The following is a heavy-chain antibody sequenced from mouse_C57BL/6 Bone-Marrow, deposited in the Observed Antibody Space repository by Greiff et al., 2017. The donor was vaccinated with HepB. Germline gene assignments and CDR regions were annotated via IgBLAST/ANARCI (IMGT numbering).Heavy chain of an antibody. V-gene: IGHV1-72*01. CDR1: GYTFTSYW. D-gene: IGHD3-2*02. J-gene: IGHJ2*01. CDR3: AREETLTAQATTY. Sequence: VKPGASVKLSCKASGYTFTSYWMHWVKQRPGRGLEWIGRIDPNSGGTKYNEKFKSKATLTVDKPSSTAYMQLSSLTSEDSAVYYCAREETLTAQATTYWGQGTTLTVSS. CDR2: IDPNSGGT.